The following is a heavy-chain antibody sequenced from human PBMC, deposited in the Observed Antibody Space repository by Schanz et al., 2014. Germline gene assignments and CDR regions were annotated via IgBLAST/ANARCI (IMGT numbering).Heavy chain of an antibody. CDR2: INSEGSII. CDR3: AKDPHRDYGGKPQAFDI. J-gene: IGHJ3*02. D-gene: IGHD4-17*01. V-gene: IGHV3-74*01. Sequence: DVQLVESGGGLVQPGGSLRLSCAASGFTLSTYDMHWVRQAPGKGLEWVSRINSEGSIINYADSVKGRLTISRDNAKNTLYLQMSSLRPEDTAVYYCAKDPHRDYGGKPQAFDIWGQGTMVTVSS. CDR1: GFTLSTYD.